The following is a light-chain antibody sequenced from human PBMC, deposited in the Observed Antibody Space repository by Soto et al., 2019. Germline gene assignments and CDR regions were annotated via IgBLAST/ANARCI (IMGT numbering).Light chain of an antibody. V-gene: IGKV3-11*01. CDR3: QQRNSWPPTFT. CDR1: ENVRTF. J-gene: IGKJ5*01. Sequence: VLTQSPATLSLSPGERATLSCRSSENVRTFVDWYQQKPGQAPRLLIYDTSIRATGIPARFSGSGSGTDFTLTISSLEPEDFAVYYCQQRNSWPPTFTFGQGTRLEI. CDR2: DTS.